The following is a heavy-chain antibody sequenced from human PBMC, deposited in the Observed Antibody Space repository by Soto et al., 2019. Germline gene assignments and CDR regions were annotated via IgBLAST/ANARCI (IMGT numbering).Heavy chain of an antibody. CDR1: GYTFTRYG. Sequence: QVQLVQSGAEVKKPGASVKVSCKASGYTFTRYGISWVRQAPGQGLEWMGWITVYNGNTNYAQKRQGRVTMTTDTSPSQPAMELRSLRSDDTAVYYGARDQGQQLRPWDWFDPWGQGTLVTVSS. J-gene: IGHJ5*02. CDR3: ARDQGQQLRPWDWFDP. D-gene: IGHD6-13*01. V-gene: IGHV1-18*01. CDR2: ITVYNGNT.